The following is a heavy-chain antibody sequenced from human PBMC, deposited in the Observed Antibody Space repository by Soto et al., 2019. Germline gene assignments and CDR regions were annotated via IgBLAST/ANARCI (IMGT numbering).Heavy chain of an antibody. CDR3: ARDAYGGKHDY. CDR2: IIPIFGTA. CDR1: GGTFSSYA. Sequence: VASVKVSCKASGGTFSSYAISWVRQAPGQGLEWMGGIIPIFGTANYAQKFQGRVTITADESTSTAYMELSSLRSEDTAVYYCARDAYGGKHDYWGQGTLVTVSS. D-gene: IGHD4-17*01. V-gene: IGHV1-69*13. J-gene: IGHJ4*02.